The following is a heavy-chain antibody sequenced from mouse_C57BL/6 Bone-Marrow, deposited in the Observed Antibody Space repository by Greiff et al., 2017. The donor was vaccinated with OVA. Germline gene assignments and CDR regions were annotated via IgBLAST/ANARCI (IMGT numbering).Heavy chain of an antibody. V-gene: IGHV1-64*01. CDR1: GYTFTSYW. Sequence: QVQLQQPGAELVKPGASVKLSCKASGYTFTSYWMHWVKQRPVQGLEWIGLIHPNSGSTNYNEKFKSKATLTVDKSSSTAYMQLSSLTSEDSAVYYCARGPYIAWFAYWGQGTLVTVSA. CDR2: IHPNSGST. D-gene: IGHD2-10*01. J-gene: IGHJ3*01. CDR3: ARGPYIAWFAY.